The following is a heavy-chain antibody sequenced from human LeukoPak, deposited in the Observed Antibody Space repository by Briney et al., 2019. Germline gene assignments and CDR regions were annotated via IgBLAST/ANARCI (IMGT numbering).Heavy chain of an antibody. CDR3: AREGDREAAGTAFDC. CDR2: IYHSGST. Sequence: ASQTLSLTCAVSGGSISSGGYSWSWIRQPPGKGLEWIGYIYHSGSTYYNPSLKSRVTISVDRSKNQFSLKLSSVTAADTAVYYCAREGDREAAGTAFDCWGQGTLVTVSS. D-gene: IGHD6-13*01. CDR1: GGSISSGGYS. J-gene: IGHJ4*02. V-gene: IGHV4-30-2*01.